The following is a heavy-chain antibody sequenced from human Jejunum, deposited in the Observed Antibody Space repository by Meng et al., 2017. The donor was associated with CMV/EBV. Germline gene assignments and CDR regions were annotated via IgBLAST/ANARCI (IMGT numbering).Heavy chain of an antibody. CDR2: VSSYTDHT. J-gene: IGHJ4*02. Sequence: QVSCKTSGYDFSDYGLSWVRQAPGQGLEWIGWVSSYTDHTKYAPKFQGRVTMTADASTTTAHLELRSLRSDDTAVYYCARKQWEPDYWGQGTLVTVSS. CDR3: ARKQWEPDY. D-gene: IGHD1-26*01. CDR1: GYDFSDYG. V-gene: IGHV1-18*01.